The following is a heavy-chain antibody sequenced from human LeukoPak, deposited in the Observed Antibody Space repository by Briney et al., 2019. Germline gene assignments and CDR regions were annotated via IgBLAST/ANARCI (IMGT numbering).Heavy chain of an antibody. Sequence: SVKVSCKASGGTFSSYAISWVRQAPGQGLEWMGGIIPIFGTANYAQKFQGRVTMTTDTSTSTAYMELRSLRSDDTAVYYCARATMVRGVKPMDVWGKGTTVTISS. J-gene: IGHJ6*03. CDR1: GGTFSSYA. CDR2: IIPIFGTA. CDR3: ARATMVRGVKPMDV. D-gene: IGHD3-10*01. V-gene: IGHV1-69*05.